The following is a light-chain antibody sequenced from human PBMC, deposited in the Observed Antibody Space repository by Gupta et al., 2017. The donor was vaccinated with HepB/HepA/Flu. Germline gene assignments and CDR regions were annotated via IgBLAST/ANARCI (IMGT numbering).Light chain of an antibody. J-gene: IGLJ2*01. CDR2: EVD. V-gene: IGLV2-23*02. Sequence: QAALTQPVSVSGSPGQSITISCTGTSSDVGNYNLVSWYQHHPGKAPKVIIYEVDKRPSGISNRFSCSKSGNTASLTISGLQAEDEADYFCCSYSGSNDFVIFGGGTKLTVL. CDR1: SSDVGNYNL. CDR3: CSYSGSNDFVI.